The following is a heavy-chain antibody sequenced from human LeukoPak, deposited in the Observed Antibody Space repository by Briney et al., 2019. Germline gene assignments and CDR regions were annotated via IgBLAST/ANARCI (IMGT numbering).Heavy chain of an antibody. CDR1: GFTFSSYA. V-gene: IGHV3-30-3*01. D-gene: IGHD5-18*01. CDR2: ISYDGSNK. J-gene: IGHJ4*02. CDR3: ARAPGIQLWKFDY. Sequence: GGSLRLSCAASGFTFSSYAMHWVRQAPGKGLEWVAVISYDGSNKYYADSVKGRFTISRDNSKNTLYLQMNSLRAEDTAVYYCARAPGIQLWKFDYWDRGTLVTVSS.